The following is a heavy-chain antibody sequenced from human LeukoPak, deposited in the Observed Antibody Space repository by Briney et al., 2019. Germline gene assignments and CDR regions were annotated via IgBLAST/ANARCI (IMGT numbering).Heavy chain of an antibody. D-gene: IGHD3-10*01. CDR2: ISGSGGST. Sequence: GGSLRLSCAASGFTFSSYAMSWARQAPGKGLEWVSAISGSGGSTYYADSVKGRFTISRDNSKNTLYLQMNSLRAEDTAVYYCARYRWFGYFDYWGQGTLVTVSS. J-gene: IGHJ4*02. V-gene: IGHV3-23*01. CDR3: ARYRWFGYFDY. CDR1: GFTFSSYA.